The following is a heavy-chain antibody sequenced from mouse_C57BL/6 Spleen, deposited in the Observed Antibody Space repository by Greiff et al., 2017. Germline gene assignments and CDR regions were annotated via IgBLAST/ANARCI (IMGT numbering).Heavy chain of an antibody. CDR1: GFTFSSYG. Sequence: EVMLVESGGDLVKPGGSLKLSCAASGFTFSSYGMSWVRQTPDKRLEWVATISSGGSYTYYPDSVKGRFTISRDNAKNTLYLKMSSLKAEDTAMYYCARRGVERCYFDDWGQGTTLTVSS. J-gene: IGHJ2*01. D-gene: IGHD1-1*01. CDR2: ISSGGSYT. CDR3: ARRGVERCYFDD. V-gene: IGHV5-6*02.